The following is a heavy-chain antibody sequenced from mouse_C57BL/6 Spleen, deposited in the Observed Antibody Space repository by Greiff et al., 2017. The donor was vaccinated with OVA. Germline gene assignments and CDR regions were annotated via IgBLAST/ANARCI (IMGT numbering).Heavy chain of an antibody. V-gene: IGHV1-80*01. J-gene: IGHJ1*03. CDR1: GYAFSSYW. Sequence: SGAELVKPGASVKISCKASGYAFSSYWMNWVKQRPGKGLEWIGQIYPGDGDTNYNGKFKGKATLTADKSSSTAYMQLSSLTSEDSAVYFGARKGLRGSRAYFDVWGTGTTVTVSS. CDR3: ARKGLRGSRAYFDV. CDR2: IYPGDGDT. D-gene: IGHD3-1*01.